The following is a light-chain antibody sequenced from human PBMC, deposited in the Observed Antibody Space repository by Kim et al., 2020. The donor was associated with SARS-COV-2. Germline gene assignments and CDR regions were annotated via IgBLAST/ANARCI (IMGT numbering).Light chain of an antibody. CDR2: RNN. CDR3: SAWDSSLSACV. V-gene: IGLV10-54*01. Sequence: QAVLTQPPSVSKGLRQTATLTCTGNSNNVGNQGAAWLQQHQGHPPKLLSYRNNNRPSGISERLSASRSGNTASLTITGLQPEDEADYYFSAWDSSLSACVFGGGTQLTVL. J-gene: IGLJ7*01. CDR1: SNNVGNQG.